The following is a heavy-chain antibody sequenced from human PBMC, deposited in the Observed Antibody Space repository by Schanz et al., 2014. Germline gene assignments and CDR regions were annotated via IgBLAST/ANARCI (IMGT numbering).Heavy chain of an antibody. CDR3: ARDVYRSGRPFDL. J-gene: IGHJ5*02. D-gene: IGHD5-18*01. V-gene: IGHV3-11*06. Sequence: QVQLVESGGGVVQPGGSLRLSCAASGFIFGDYAIHWVRQAPGKGLEWVSYISHNTFYTDYADSVKGRFTISRDNAKNSVYLQMNTLRAEDTAIYFCARDVYRSGRPFDLWGQGTLVTVSS. CDR2: ISHNTFYT. CDR1: GFIFGDYA.